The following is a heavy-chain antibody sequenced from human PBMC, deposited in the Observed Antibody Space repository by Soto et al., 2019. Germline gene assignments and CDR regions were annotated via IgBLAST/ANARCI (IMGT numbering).Heavy chain of an antibody. J-gene: IGHJ4*02. CDR1: GGTFSSYT. Sequence: QVQLVQSGAEVKKPGSSVKVSCTASGGTFSSYTISWVRQAPGQGLEWMGRIIPILGIANYAQKFQGRVTITADKSTSTAYMELSSLRSEDTAVYYCVRDYGYDILTGYSDYWGQGTLVTVSS. CDR3: VRDYGYDILTGYSDY. D-gene: IGHD3-9*01. CDR2: IIPILGIA. V-gene: IGHV1-69*08.